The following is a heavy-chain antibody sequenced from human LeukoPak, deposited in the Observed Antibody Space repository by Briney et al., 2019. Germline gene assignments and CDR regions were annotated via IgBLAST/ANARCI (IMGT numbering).Heavy chain of an antibody. J-gene: IGHJ6*02. CDR3: ATYSNSTLQYYYGLDV. CDR2: ICPNSGGT. V-gene: IGHV1-2*02. CDR1: GYTFTGYY. Sequence: ASVKVSCKTSGYTFTGYYLHWVRQAPGQGLEWMGWICPNSGGTKNAQKFQGRVTMTMDTSNSTAYMELNRLTSDDTAVYYCATYSNSTLQYYYGLDVWGQGTTVTVSS. D-gene: IGHD6-6*01.